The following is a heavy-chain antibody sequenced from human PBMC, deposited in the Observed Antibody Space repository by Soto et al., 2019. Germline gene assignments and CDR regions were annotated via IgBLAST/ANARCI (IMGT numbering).Heavy chain of an antibody. CDR1: GGSISSGDYY. V-gene: IGHV4-39*01. CDR3: ATTRGIAVGGSFDY. CDR2: LYSGST. D-gene: IGHD6-19*01. J-gene: IGHJ4*02. Sequence: ASETLSLTCTVSGGSISSGDYYWGWIRQSPGKGLERIGTLYSGSTFSSLYLKNRVTISVDASKNQVSLKLRSVAAADTAIYYCATTRGIAVGGSFDYWGQGIQVTVSS.